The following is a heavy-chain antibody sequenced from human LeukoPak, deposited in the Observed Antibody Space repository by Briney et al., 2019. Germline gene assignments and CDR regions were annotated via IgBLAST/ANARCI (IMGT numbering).Heavy chain of an antibody. CDR2: IYSGGNT. J-gene: IGHJ5*02. V-gene: IGHV3-53*04. D-gene: IGHD1-26*01. CDR1: GFTVSSNP. CDR3: ARLMGSGWFDP. Sequence: GGSLRLFCAASGFTVSSNPINWVRQAPGRGLEWVSVIYSGGNTFYADSVKGRFTISRHNSENTLCLQMNSLSADDTAVYYCARLMGSGWFDPWGQGTLVTVFS.